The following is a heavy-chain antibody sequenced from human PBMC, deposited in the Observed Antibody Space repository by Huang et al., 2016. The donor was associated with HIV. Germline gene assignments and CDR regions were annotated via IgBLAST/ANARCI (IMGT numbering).Heavy chain of an antibody. J-gene: IGHJ4*02. CDR2: SNRVGSST. D-gene: IGHD3-16*01. Sequence: EVQLVESGGGLVQPGGSLRLSCAASGFTLSRYWMPWVRQAPGKGLVWVSRSNRVGSSTSYADSGKGRFTSSRDNAKNTLYLQMNSLRAEDTAVYYCARDGVMLDYWGQGTLVTVSS. V-gene: IGHV3-74*01. CDR1: GFTLSRYW. CDR3: ARDGVMLDY.